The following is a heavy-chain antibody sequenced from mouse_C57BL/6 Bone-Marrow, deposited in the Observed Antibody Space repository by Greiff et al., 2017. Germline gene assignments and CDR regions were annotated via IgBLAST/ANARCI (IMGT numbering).Heavy chain of an antibody. CDR3: ARRGSSPYWYFDV. Sequence: EVQLVESGGDLVKPGGSLKLSCAASGFTFSSYGMSWVRQTPDKRLEWVATISSGGSYTYYPDSVKGRFTISRDNAKNTLYLQMSSLKSEDTAMYYCARRGSSPYWYFDVWGTGTTVTVSS. J-gene: IGHJ1*03. CDR1: GFTFSSYG. CDR2: ISSGGSYT. D-gene: IGHD1-1*01. V-gene: IGHV5-6*01.